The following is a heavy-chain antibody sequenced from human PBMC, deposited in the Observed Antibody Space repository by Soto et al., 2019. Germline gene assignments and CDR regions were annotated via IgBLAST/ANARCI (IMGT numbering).Heavy chain of an antibody. Sequence: QLQLQESGSGLVKPSQTLSLTCAVSGGSISSGGYSWSWIRQPPGKGLEWIGYIYHSGSTYYNPSLQSRVTISVDRSKNPFSLKLSSVTAADTAVYYCSRAMTTVTTLYYWGQGTLVTVSS. CDR3: SRAMTTVTTLYY. J-gene: IGHJ4*02. CDR1: GGSISSGGYS. CDR2: IYHSGST. D-gene: IGHD4-4*01. V-gene: IGHV4-30-2*01.